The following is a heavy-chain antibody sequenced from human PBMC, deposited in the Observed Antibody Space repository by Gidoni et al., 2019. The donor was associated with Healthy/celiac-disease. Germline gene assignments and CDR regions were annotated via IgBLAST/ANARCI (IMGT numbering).Heavy chain of an antibody. CDR3: ARVLYQLRTGAFDI. V-gene: IGHV3-11*01. J-gene: IGHJ3*02. D-gene: IGHD2-2*01. CDR2: ISSSGSTI. Sequence: QVQLVESGGGLVKPGGSSRLPCAAPGFTFSDYYMSWIRQAPGKGLEWVSYISSSGSTIYYADSVKGRFTISRDNAKNSLYLQMNSLRAEDTAVYYCARVLYQLRTGAFDIWGQGTMVTVSS. CDR1: GFTFSDYY.